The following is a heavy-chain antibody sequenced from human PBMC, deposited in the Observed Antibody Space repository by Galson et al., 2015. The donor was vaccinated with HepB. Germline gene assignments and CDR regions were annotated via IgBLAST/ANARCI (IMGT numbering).Heavy chain of an antibody. CDR2: TYYRSKWYN. Sequence: CAISGDSVSSNSAAWNWIRQSPSRGLEWLGRTYYRSKWYNDYAVSVKSRITINPDTSKNQFSLQLNSVTPEDTAVYYCAREEGRRITMIVAYHFDYWGQGTLVTVSS. D-gene: IGHD3-22*01. V-gene: IGHV6-1*01. J-gene: IGHJ4*02. CDR1: GDSVSSNSAA. CDR3: AREEGRRITMIVAYHFDY.